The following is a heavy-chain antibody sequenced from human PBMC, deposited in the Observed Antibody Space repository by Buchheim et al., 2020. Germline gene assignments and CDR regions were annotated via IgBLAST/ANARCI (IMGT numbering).Heavy chain of an antibody. J-gene: IGHJ6*02. CDR1: GFTFSNYG. Sequence: QVQLVESGGGVVQPGKSLRLSCAASGFTFSNYGMHWVRQAPGKGLEWVAVISFDGSNKYYADSVKGRVSISRDNSKNTLYLQMNSLRAEDTAVYYCAKDVEGNWNHVLSLYFYYGMDVWGQGTT. CDR3: AKDVEGNWNHVLSLYFYYGMDV. V-gene: IGHV3-30*18. D-gene: IGHD1-14*01. CDR2: ISFDGSNK.